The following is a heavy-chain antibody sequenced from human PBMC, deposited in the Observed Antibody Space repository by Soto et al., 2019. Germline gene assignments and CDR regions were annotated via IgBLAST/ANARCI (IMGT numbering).Heavy chain of an antibody. V-gene: IGHV5-10-1*01. J-gene: IGHJ6*02. D-gene: IGHD6-6*01. Sequence: GESVKISCXGSGYSFTSYWISWVRQMPGKGLEWMGRIDPSDSYTNYSPSFQGHVTISADKSISTAYLQWSSLKASDTAMYYCPRLSSSSWGYYYYGMDVWGQGTTVTVSS. CDR1: GYSFTSYW. CDR3: PRLSSSSWGYYYYGMDV. CDR2: IDPSDSYT.